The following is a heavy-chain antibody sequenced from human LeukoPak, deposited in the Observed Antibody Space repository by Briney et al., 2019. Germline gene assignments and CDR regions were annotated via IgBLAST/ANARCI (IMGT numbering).Heavy chain of an antibody. CDR1: GGNYNDYS. Sequence: VASVKVSCKASGGNYNDYSIAWVRQGPGQGLEWMGRIIPTLGTVDYAQKFQARIAITADKSRGTVYMELNSLTSEDTAVYYCARTVSAFTFIGDFYHGLDVWGPGTTVIVSS. D-gene: IGHD2/OR15-2a*01. CDR2: IIPTLGTV. CDR3: ARTVSAFTFIGDFYHGLDV. J-gene: IGHJ6*02. V-gene: IGHV1-69*08.